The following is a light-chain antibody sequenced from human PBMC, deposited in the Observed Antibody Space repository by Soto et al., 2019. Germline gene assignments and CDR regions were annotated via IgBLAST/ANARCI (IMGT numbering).Light chain of an antibody. CDR1: QSISSW. J-gene: IGKJ3*01. V-gene: IGKV1-5*03. CDR2: KAS. CDR3: QQYWGR. Sequence: DIQMTQSPSTLSASVGARVTITCRASQSISSWLAWYQQKPGKAPKLLIYKASSLESGVPSRFSGSGSGTEFTLTISSLQPDDFATYYCQQYWGRFGPGTKVDIK.